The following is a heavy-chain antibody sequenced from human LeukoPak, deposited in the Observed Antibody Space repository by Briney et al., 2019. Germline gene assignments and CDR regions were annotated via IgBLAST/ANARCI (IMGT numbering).Heavy chain of an antibody. V-gene: IGHV3-74*01. D-gene: IGHD4-17*01. Sequence: HPGGSLRLSCAASGFSFSRYWMHWVRQAPGKGLVWVSRINGDGSTTNYADSVKGRFTISRDSAKNTLYLQMNSLRAEDSAVYYWARGLDYVLNWGQGTLVTVSS. CDR2: INGDGSTT. CDR1: GFSFSRYW. CDR3: ARGLDYVLN. J-gene: IGHJ4*02.